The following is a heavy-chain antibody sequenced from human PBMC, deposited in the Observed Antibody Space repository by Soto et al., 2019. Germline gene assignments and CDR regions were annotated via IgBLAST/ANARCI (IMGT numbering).Heavy chain of an antibody. Sequence: PGGSLRLSCAAFGFTFSSYAMHWVRQAPGKGLEWVAVISYDGSNKYYATSVKGRFTISRDNSKNTLYLQMNSLRAEDTAVYYCAREWYGMDVWGQGTTVTVSS. CDR3: AREWYGMDV. CDR2: ISYDGSNK. V-gene: IGHV3-30-3*01. CDR1: GFTFSSYA. J-gene: IGHJ6*02.